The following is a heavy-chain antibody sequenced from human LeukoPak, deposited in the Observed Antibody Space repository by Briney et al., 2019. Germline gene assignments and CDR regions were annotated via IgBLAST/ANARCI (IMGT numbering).Heavy chain of an antibody. Sequence: SETLSLTCAVYGGSLSGYYWTWIRQPPGKGLEWIGEINHSGSTNYNPSLKSRVTISVDTSKNQFSLKLSSVTAADTAVYYCARGYYGSGAWGQGTLVTVSS. J-gene: IGHJ5*02. CDR1: GGSLSGYY. CDR2: INHSGST. CDR3: ARGYYGSGA. V-gene: IGHV4-34*01. D-gene: IGHD3-10*01.